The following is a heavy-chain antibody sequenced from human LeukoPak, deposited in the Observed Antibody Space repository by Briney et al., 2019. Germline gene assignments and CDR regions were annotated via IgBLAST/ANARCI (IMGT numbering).Heavy chain of an antibody. Sequence: PGGSLRLSCAASGFTFSSYGINWVRQAPGKGLEWVSYISSSSSPIYYADSVKGRFTISRDNAKNSLYLQMNSLRDEDTAVYYCARDRVGATFFDYWGQGTLVTVSS. CDR2: ISSSSSPI. J-gene: IGHJ4*02. D-gene: IGHD1-26*01. CDR3: ARDRVGATFFDY. V-gene: IGHV3-48*02. CDR1: GFTFSSYG.